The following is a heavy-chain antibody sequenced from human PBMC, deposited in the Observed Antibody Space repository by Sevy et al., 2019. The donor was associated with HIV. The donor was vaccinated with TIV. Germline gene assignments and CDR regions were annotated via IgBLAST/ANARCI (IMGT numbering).Heavy chain of an antibody. CDR3: ARDSDNYDILTGYYPFDY. CDR1: GYTFTSQY. CDR2: INPSGGST. V-gene: IGHV1-46*01. D-gene: IGHD3-9*01. Sequence: ASVKVSCKASGYTFTSQYMHWVRQAPGQGLEWMGIINPSGGSTSYAQKFQGRVTMTRDTSTSTVHVELSSLRSEDTAVYYCARDSDNYDILTGYYPFDYWGQGTLVTVSS. J-gene: IGHJ4*02.